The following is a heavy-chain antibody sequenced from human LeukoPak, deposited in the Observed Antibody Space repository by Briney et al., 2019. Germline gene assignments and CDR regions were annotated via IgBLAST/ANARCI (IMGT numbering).Heavy chain of an antibody. V-gene: IGHV3-7*01. CDR2: IKEDGSDK. D-gene: IGHD1-26*01. Sequence: PGGSLRLSCAASGFTFSRYWMTWVRQAPGKGLEWVANIKEDGSDKYYVESVRGRFTISKDNAKNLVSLQMNSLRAEGMAVYFCARDAGIGFDYWGQGILVIVSS. J-gene: IGHJ4*02. CDR1: GFTFSRYW. CDR3: ARDAGIGFDY.